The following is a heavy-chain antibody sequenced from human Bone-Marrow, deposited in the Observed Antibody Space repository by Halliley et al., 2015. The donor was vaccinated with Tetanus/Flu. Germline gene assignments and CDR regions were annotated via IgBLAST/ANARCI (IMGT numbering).Heavy chain of an antibody. J-gene: IGHJ3*02. CDR1: GFTFRSYT. CDR3: ARDGRHGREDGFDI. CDR2: ISYDGTRE. V-gene: IGHV3-30*04. Sequence: AASGFTFRSYTMHWVRQTPGKGLECVASISYDGTREDYADAVQGRFTVSRDNFNNAMYLQMNNLRPDDSGLYYCARDGRHGREDGFDIWGQGTMVTVSS. D-gene: IGHD1-26*01.